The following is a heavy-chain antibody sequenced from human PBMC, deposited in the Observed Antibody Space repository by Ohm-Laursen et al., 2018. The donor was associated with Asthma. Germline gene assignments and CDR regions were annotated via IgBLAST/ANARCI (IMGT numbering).Heavy chain of an antibody. D-gene: IGHD3-10*01. CDR1: GFTFGSYA. CDR2: ISYDERSA. V-gene: IGHV3-30*04. Sequence: SLRLSCAASGFTFGSYAMHWVRQAPGKGLEWVAVISYDERSAFYSDSVKGRFTLSRDNSKNMLYLQMNNLQAEDTAVYYCTRDAMPGSGANWARNLFDPWGQGTLVTVST. CDR3: TRDAMPGSGANWARNLFDP. J-gene: IGHJ5*02.